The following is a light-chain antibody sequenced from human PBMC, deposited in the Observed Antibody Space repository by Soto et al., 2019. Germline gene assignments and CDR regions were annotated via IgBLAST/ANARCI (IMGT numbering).Light chain of an antibody. CDR3: QQYNNWPPGLT. V-gene: IGKV3-15*01. CDR1: QRFSTN. J-gene: IGKJ4*01. CDR2: GAS. Sequence: EIVMTQSPATLSVSPGERATLSSRASQRFSTNLAWYQQKPGQAPRLLIYGASTRATGIPARFSGSGSGTEFTLTISSLQSEDFAVYYCQQYNNWPPGLTFGGGTKVEIK.